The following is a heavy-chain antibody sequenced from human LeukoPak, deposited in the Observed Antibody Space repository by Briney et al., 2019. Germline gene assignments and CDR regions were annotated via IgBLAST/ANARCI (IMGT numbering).Heavy chain of an antibody. CDR2: IYNGGST. CDR3: ARGSDCSTTSCHWAWFDP. D-gene: IGHD2-2*01. V-gene: IGHV3-53*01. J-gene: IGHJ5*02. Sequence: GGSLRLSCAASGFTVSSNYMSWVRQAPGKGLEWVSVIYNGGSTYYADSVKGRFTISRDNSKNTLYLQMNSLRAEDTAVYYCARGSDCSTTSCHWAWFDPWGQGTLVTVSS. CDR1: GFTVSSNY.